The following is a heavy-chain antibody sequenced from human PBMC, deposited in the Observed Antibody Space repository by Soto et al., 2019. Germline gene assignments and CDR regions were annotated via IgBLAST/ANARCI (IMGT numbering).Heavy chain of an antibody. CDR1: GGSISPYY. CDR2: IYYGGST. J-gene: IGHJ5*02. D-gene: IGHD2-2*01. V-gene: IGHV4-59*08. CDR3: GRLRGHYQSLEP. Sequence: SETLSLTCTVSGGSISPYYWSWIRQPPGKGLEWVGYIYYGGSTSYNPSLKTRITISLETSKSQISLRLSSLTAAYTDVPYGGRLRGHYQSLEPWGQANLVTVS.